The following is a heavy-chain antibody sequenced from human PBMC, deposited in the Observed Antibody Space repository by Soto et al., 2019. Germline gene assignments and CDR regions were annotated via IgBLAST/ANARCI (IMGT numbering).Heavy chain of an antibody. V-gene: IGHV3-66*01. CDR1: GFTVSSYC. J-gene: IGHJ3*02. Sequence: GGSLRLSCAASGFTVSSYCMNWVRQAPGKGLEWVSVIYSGGSTYYADSVKGRFTISRDNSKNTLYLQMNSLRAEDTAVYYCARDGLIAAAGHDAFDIWGQGTMVTVSS. CDR2: IYSGGST. D-gene: IGHD6-13*01. CDR3: ARDGLIAAAGHDAFDI.